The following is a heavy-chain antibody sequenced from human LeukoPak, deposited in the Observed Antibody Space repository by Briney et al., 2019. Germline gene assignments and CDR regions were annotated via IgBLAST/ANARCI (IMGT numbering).Heavy chain of an antibody. Sequence: PSETLSPTCAVHGGSFSGYYWSWIRQPPGKGLEWIGEINHSGSTNYNPSLKSRVTISVDTSKNQFSLKLSSVTAADTAVYYCARAKTGRALDYWGQGTLVTVSS. CDR2: INHSGST. CDR3: ARAKTGRALDY. CDR1: GGSFSGYY. V-gene: IGHV4-34*01. D-gene: IGHD3-9*01. J-gene: IGHJ4*02.